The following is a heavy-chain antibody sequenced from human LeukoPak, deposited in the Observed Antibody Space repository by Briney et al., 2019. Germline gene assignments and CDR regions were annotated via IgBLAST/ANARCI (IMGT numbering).Heavy chain of an antibody. J-gene: IGHJ2*01. CDR2: MFYGGTT. CDR1: GDSLSRSS. V-gene: IGHV4-59*08. Sequence: SETLSLTCTVSGDSLSRSSWSWIRQSPGGGLEWIGYMFYGGTTNHNPSLKGRVTMSMVTSKAQFSLSLSSVTAADTAVYFCVRHWVHDFGGSDWYFDLWGRGTLVTVSS. CDR3: VRHWVHDFGGSDWYFDL. D-gene: IGHD4-23*01.